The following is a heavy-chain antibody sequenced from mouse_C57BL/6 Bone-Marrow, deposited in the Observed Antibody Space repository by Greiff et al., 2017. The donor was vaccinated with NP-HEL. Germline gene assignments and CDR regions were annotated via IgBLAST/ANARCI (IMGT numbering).Heavy chain of an antibody. CDR2: ISSGSSTI. J-gene: IGHJ3*01. V-gene: IGHV5-17*01. Sequence: EVKLVESGGGLVKPGGSLKLSCAASGFTFSDYGMHWVRQAPEKGLEWVAYISSGSSTIYYADTVKGRFTISRDNAKNTLVLQMTSLRSEDTAMYYCAREGGTGWFAYWGQGTLVTVSA. D-gene: IGHD3-3*01. CDR3: AREGGTGWFAY. CDR1: GFTFSDYG.